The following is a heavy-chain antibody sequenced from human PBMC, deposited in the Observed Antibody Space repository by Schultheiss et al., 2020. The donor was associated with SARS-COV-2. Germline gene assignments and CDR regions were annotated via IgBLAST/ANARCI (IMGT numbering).Heavy chain of an antibody. Sequence: GESLKISCAASGFTFSSYGMHWVRQAPGKGLEWVAVIWYDGSNKYYADSVKGRFTISRDNSKNTLYLQMNSLRAEDTAVYYCARDEEGATDFDYWGQGTLVTVSS. D-gene: IGHD1-26*01. CDR2: IWYDGSNK. J-gene: IGHJ4*02. V-gene: IGHV3-33*01. CDR1: GFTFSSYG. CDR3: ARDEEGATDFDY.